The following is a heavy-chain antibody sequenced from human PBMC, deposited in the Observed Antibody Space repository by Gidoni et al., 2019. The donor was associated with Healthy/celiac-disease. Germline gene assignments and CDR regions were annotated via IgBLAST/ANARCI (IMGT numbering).Heavy chain of an antibody. J-gene: IGHJ6*03. D-gene: IGHD2-8*01. CDR2: IYYSGST. CDR3: ARGMGPPLYYYYYMDV. V-gene: IGHV4-59*01. CDR1: GGSISSYY. Sequence: QVQLQESGPGLVKPSETLSLTCTVSGGSISSYYWSWIRQPPGKGLEGIGYIYYSGSTNYNPSLKRQVTISVDTSKNQFSLKLSSVTAADTAVYYCARGMGPPLYYYYYMDVWGKGTTVTVSS.